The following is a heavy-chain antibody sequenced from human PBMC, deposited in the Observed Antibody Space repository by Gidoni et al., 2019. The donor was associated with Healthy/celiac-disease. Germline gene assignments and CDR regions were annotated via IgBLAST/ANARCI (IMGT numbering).Heavy chain of an antibody. CDR3: ARVSAATSYYYGSGSSPGAFDI. J-gene: IGHJ3*02. CDR1: GGSFSGYY. V-gene: IGHV4-34*01. D-gene: IGHD3-10*01. CDR2: INHSGST. Sequence: QVQLQQWGAGLLKPSETLSITCAVYGGSFSGYYWSWLRQPPGKGLEWIGEINHSGSTNYNPSLKSRVTISVDTSKNQFSLKLSSVTAADTAVYYCARVSAATSYYYGSGSSPGAFDIWGQGTMVTVSS.